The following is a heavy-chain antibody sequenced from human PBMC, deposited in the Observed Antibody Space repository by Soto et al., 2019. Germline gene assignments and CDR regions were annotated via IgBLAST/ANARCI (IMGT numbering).Heavy chain of an antibody. CDR2: ISGSGGMT. D-gene: IGHD3-10*01. CDR3: AKDRTMARGMRPFDI. V-gene: IGHV3-23*01. CDR1: GFAFGNYP. J-gene: IGHJ3*02. Sequence: EAQLLQSGGGLVPPGGSLRLSCVASGFAFGNYPMAWVRQAPGKGREGISTISGSGGMTDYEDSVRGRFTVTIDLSKDEVNLHMNRLRDDVTAVDSGAKDRTMARGMRPFDIWGEGATV.